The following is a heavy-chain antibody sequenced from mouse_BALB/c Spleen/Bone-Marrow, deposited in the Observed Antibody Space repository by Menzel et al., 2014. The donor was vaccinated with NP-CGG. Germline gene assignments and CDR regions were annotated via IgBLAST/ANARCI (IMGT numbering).Heavy chain of an antibody. CDR3: ARVNYYGSFDY. J-gene: IGHJ2*01. D-gene: IGHD1-2*01. CDR2: ISSSGST. CDR1: GFTFSSYA. V-gene: IGHV5-6-5*01. Sequence: EVKVVESGGGLVKPGGSLKLSCAASGFTFSSYAMSWVRQTPEKRLEWVASISSSGSTYYPDSVKGRFTISRDNARNILYLQMSSLRSEDTAMYYCARVNYYGSFDYWGQGTTLTVSS.